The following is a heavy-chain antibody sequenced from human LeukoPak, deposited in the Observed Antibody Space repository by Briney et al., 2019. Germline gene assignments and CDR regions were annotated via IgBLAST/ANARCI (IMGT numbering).Heavy chain of an antibody. V-gene: IGHV3-30*18. CDR3: AKSRLLWFGEFDY. J-gene: IGHJ4*02. CDR2: ISYDVGKK. CDR1: GFTFSSYG. Sequence: GGSLRLSCAASGFTFSSYGMHWVRQAPGKGLEWVAVISYDVGKKYYADSVKGRFTISRDNSKNTLYLQMNSLRAEDTAVYYCAKSRLLWFGEFDYWGQGTLVTVSS. D-gene: IGHD3-10*01.